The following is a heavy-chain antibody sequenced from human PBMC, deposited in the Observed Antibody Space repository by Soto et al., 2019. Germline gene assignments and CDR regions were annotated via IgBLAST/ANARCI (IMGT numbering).Heavy chain of an antibody. CDR1: GGSISRSNW. CDR3: ARVKASGVNFDY. J-gene: IGHJ4*02. D-gene: IGHD3-10*01. Sequence: SETLSLTCAVSGGSISRSNWCSWVRQPPGKGLEWIGEIFHSGSTDYNPSLKSRVTISVDKSKNQFSLKLSSVTAADTAVYYCARVKASGVNFDYWGQGTLVTVSS. CDR2: IFHSGST. V-gene: IGHV4-4*02.